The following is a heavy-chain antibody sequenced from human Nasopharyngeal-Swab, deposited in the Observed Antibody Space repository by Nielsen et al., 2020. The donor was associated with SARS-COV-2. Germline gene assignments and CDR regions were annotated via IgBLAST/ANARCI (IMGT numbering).Heavy chain of an antibody. J-gene: IGHJ4*02. CDR2: IYSGGSST. CDR1: GFTFSSYA. Sequence: GESLKISCAASGFTFSSYAMSWVRPAPGKGLEWVSVIYSGGSSTYHADSVKGRFTISRDNSKNTLYLQMNSLRAEDTAVYYCAKVMDSSGWYYFDYWGQGTLVTVSS. CDR3: AKVMDSSGWYYFDY. D-gene: IGHD6-19*01. V-gene: IGHV3-23*03.